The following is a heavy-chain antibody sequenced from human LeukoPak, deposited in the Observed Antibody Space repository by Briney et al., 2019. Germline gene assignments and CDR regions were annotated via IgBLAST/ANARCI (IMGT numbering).Heavy chain of an antibody. CDR1: GFTFSSHW. V-gene: IGHV3-7*01. D-gene: IGHD6-6*01. CDR2: IRQDGSEK. Sequence: QTGGSLRLSCTASGFTFSSHWMSWVRQAPGKGLEWVATIRQDGSEKYHGDSVKGRFTISRDNVNYALYLQMNSLRAEDTAVYYCARDPLYGSFEYNDYWGQGTLDTVSS. J-gene: IGHJ4*02. CDR3: ARDPLYGSFEYNDY.